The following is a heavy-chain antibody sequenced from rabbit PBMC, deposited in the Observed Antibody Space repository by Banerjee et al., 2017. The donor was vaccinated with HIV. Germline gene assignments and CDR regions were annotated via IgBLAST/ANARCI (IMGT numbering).Heavy chain of an antibody. V-gene: IGHV1S45*01. Sequence: QEQVEESGGGLVQPEGSLTLTCTASGFSFSSDYWICWVRQAPGKGLEWIACIYAGSSGSTSYASWAKGRFTISKTSSTTVTLQMTSLTAADTATYFCARDVYGTFNLWGPGTLVTVS. D-gene: IGHD3-1*01. CDR3: ARDVYGTFNL. CDR1: GFSFSSDYW. CDR2: IYAGSSGST. J-gene: IGHJ4*01.